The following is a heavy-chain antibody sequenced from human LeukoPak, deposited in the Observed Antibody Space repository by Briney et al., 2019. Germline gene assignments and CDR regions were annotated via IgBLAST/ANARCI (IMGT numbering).Heavy chain of an antibody. V-gene: IGHV3-7*01. CDR2: IKQDGSEK. J-gene: IGHJ4*02. CDR3: ARRNGGLRFLEWRFDY. D-gene: IGHD3-3*01. CDR1: GFTFSSYW. Sequence: GGSLRLSCAASGFTFSSYWMSWVRQAPGKGLEWVANIKQDGSEKYYVDSVKGRFTISRDNAKNSLYLQMNSLRAEDTAVYYCARRNGGLRFLEWRFDYWGQGTLVTLSS.